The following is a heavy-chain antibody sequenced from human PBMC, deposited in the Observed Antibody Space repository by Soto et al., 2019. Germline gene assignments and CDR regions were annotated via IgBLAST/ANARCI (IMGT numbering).Heavy chain of an antibody. CDR1: GFTFSSYS. CDR3: ARDEGSSGFSDY. J-gene: IGHJ4*02. Sequence: GGSLRLSCAASGFTFSSYSMNWVRQAPGKGLEWVSSISSSSSYIYYADSVRGRFTISRDNAKNSLYLQMNSLRAEDTAVYYCARDEGSSGFSDYWGQGTLVTVSS. V-gene: IGHV3-21*01. D-gene: IGHD6-6*01. CDR2: ISSSSSYI.